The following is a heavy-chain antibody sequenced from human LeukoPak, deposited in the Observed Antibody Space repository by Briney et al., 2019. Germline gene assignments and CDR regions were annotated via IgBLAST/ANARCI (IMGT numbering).Heavy chain of an antibody. Sequence: GGSLRLSCAASGFIFSNYWMHWVRQAPGKGLVWVSRINTDGSSTNYADSVKGRFTISRDNAKNTLYLQMNRLRAEDTAVYYCATDRSSIAARPHWGQGTLVTVSS. CDR1: GFIFSNYW. V-gene: IGHV3-74*01. J-gene: IGHJ4*02. D-gene: IGHD6-6*01. CDR3: ATDRSSIAARPH. CDR2: INTDGSST.